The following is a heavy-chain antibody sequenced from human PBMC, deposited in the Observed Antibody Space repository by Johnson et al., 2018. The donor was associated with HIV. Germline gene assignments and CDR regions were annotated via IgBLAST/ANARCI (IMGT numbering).Heavy chain of an antibody. V-gene: IGHV3-30*03. Sequence: QVQLVESGGGVVQPGKSLTLSCVVSGLSFSDYGIHWVRQAPGKGPEWVAVISFDGNLKKYADSVKGHFTISRDNSKNTLYLQMNSLRAEDTAVYYCARELVVITADDAFDIWGQGTMVTVSS. CDR1: GLSFSDYG. J-gene: IGHJ3*02. CDR2: ISFDGNLK. CDR3: ARELVVITADDAFDI. D-gene: IGHD2-21*01.